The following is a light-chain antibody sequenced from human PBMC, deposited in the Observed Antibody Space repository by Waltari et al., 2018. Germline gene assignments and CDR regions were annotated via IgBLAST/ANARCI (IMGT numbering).Light chain of an antibody. J-gene: IGKJ1*01. CDR2: DAF. CDR1: QSVCRS. V-gene: IGKV3-20*01. CDR3: QMYVRLPAT. Sequence: EIVLTQSPGTLSLSPGERVTLSCRASQSVCRSLAWYPQKPGQAPRLLPYDAFTRATGIADRFSGSGSGTDFSLTISRLDPEDFAVYYCQMYVRLPATFGQGTKVEIK.